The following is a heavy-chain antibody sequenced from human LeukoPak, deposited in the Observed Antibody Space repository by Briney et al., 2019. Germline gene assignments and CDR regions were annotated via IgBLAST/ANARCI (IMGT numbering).Heavy chain of an antibody. J-gene: IGHJ4*02. CDR2: IKQDGSEK. D-gene: IGHD2-15*01. V-gene: IGHV3-7*01. CDR3: AREGYCSGGSCYWMEEPDY. Sequence: PGGSLRLSCAAPGFTFSSYWMSWVRQAPGKGLEWVANIKQDGSEKYYVDSVKGRFTISRDNAKNSLYLQMNSLRAEDTAVYYCAREGYCSGGSCYWMEEPDYWGQGTLVTVSS. CDR1: GFTFSSYW.